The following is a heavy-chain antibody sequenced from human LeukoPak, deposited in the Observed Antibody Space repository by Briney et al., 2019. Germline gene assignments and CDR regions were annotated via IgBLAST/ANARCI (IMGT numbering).Heavy chain of an antibody. CDR1: GGTFSSYA. J-gene: IGHJ4*02. CDR3: ARETRGTVGSY. CDR2: IIPILGIA. V-gene: IGHV1-69*04. Sequence: ASVKVSCKASGGTFSSYAISWVRQAPGQGLEWMGRIIPILGIANYAQKFQGRVTITADKSTSTAYMELSSLRSEDTAVYYCARETRGTVGSYWGQGTLVTVSS. D-gene: IGHD1-26*01.